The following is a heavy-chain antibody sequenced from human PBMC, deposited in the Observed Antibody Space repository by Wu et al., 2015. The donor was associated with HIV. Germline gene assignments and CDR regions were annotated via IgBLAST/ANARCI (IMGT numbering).Heavy chain of an antibody. Sequence: QVQLVQSGAEVKKPGSSVKVSCKASGGTFSSYAISWVRQAPGQGLEWMGGIIPIFCTANYAQKFQGRVTITTDESTSTAYMELSSLRSEDTAVYYCADLGDPYSGSYSLGYWGQGTLVTVSS. CDR2: IIPIFCTA. CDR3: ADLGDPYSGSYSLGY. J-gene: IGHJ4*02. CDR1: GGTFSSYA. D-gene: IGHD1-26*01. V-gene: IGHV1-69*01.